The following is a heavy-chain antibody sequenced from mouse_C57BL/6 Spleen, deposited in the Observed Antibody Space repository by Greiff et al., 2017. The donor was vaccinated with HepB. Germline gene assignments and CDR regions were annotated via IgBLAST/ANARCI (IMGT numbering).Heavy chain of an antibody. D-gene: IGHD4-1*01. CDR1: GYTFTSYW. V-gene: IGHV1-61*01. CDR3: ARSLTGIGYFDV. Sequence: QVQLKQPGAELVRPGSSVKLSCKASGYTFTSYWMDWVKQRPGQGLEWIGNIYPSDSETHYNQKFKDKATLTVDKSSSTAYMQLSSLTSEDSAVYYCARSLTGIGYFDVWGTGTTVTVSS. J-gene: IGHJ1*03. CDR2: IYPSDSET.